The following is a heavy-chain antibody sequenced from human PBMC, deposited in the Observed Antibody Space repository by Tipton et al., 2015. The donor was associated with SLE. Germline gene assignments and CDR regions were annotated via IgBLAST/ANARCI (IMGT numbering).Heavy chain of an antibody. D-gene: IGHD2-21*02. CDR3: AKEVTVASLHGMDV. CDR2: IYSGEAT. J-gene: IGHJ6*02. V-gene: IGHV3-23*03. CDR1: GFTFSTYA. Sequence: GSLRLSCAASGFTFSTYAMNWVRQAPGKGLEWVSVIYSGEATYYAVPVKGRFTMSRDNYKNTVYLQMNSLRVEDTAIYYCAKEVTVASLHGMDVWGQGTTVTVSS.